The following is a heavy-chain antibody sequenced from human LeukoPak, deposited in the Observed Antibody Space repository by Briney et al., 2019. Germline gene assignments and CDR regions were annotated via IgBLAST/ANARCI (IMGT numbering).Heavy chain of an antibody. J-gene: IGHJ4*02. CDR3: ATDRQVYGSGEYYFDY. D-gene: IGHD3-10*01. CDR2: IYNSGST. CDR1: GGSVSSRNYS. V-gene: IGHV4-61*01. Sequence: SETLSLTCSVSGGSVSSRNYSWTWIRQPPGKGLEWIGYIYNSGSTKCNPSLKGRVTISVDTSKNQFSLKLSSVTAADTAVYYCATDRQVYGSGEYYFDYWGQGTLVSVSS.